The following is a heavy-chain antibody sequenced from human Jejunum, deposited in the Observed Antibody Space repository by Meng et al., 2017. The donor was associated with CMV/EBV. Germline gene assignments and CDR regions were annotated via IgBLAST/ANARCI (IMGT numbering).Heavy chain of an antibody. Sequence: YTMNWVRQAPGKGLEWVGLIRSKAYGATTEYAASVKGRFTISRDNSKSIAYLQMNSLKTEDTAVYYCTRSRATYYDFWNFDYWGQGTLVTVSS. V-gene: IGHV3-49*02. J-gene: IGHJ4*02. CDR1: YT. D-gene: IGHD3-3*01. CDR3: TRSRATYYDFWNFDY. CDR2: IRSKAYGATT.